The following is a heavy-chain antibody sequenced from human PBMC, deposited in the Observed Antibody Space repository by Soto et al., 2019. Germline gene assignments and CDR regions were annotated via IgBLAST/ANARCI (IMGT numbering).Heavy chain of an antibody. CDR1: GFTFSSYS. V-gene: IGHV3-48*02. CDR3: AREDTAMVSHWFDP. D-gene: IGHD5-18*01. J-gene: IGHJ5*02. Sequence: EVQLVESGGGLVQPGGSLRLSCAASGFTFSSYSMNWVRQAPGKGLEWVSYISSSSSTIYYADSVKGRFTISRDNAKNSLYLQMNSLRDEYTAVYYCAREDTAMVSHWFDPWGQGTLVTVSS. CDR2: ISSSSSTI.